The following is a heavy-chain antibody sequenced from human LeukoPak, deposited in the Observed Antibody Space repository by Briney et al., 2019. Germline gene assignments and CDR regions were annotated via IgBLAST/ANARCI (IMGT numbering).Heavy chain of an antibody. CDR2: ISPNSGDT. D-gene: IGHD3-3*01. J-gene: IGHJ4*02. CDR1: GYTFTGLY. CDR3: ARGAFGKFDY. V-gene: IGHV1-2*02. Sequence: ASVKVSCKASGYTFTGLYIHWVRQASGQGLEWMGWISPNSGDTKYEQEFQGRVTMTRDTSINTAYMELSRLKSDDTAVYYCARGAFGKFDYWGQGTLVPVSS.